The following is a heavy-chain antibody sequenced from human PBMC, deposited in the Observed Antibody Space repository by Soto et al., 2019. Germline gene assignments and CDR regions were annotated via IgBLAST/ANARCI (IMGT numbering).Heavy chain of an antibody. CDR3: ARAIWDIVVVVDNWFDP. D-gene: IGHD2-15*01. Sequence: ASVKVSCKASGYTFTSYYMHWVRQAPGQGLEWMGIINPSGGSTSYAQKFQGRVTMTRDTSTSTVYMELSSLRSDDTAVYYCARAIWDIVVVVDNWFDPWGQGTLVTVSS. J-gene: IGHJ5*02. CDR1: GYTFTSYY. CDR2: INPSGGST. V-gene: IGHV1-46*01.